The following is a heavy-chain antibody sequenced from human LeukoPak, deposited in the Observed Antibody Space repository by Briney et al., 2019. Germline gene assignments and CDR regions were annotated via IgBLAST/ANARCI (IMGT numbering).Heavy chain of an antibody. V-gene: IGHV3-21*01. CDR1: GFTFSSYS. D-gene: IGHD2-15*01. CDR2: ISSSSSYI. CDR3: ASRSKYCSGGSCSSSDAFDI. Sequence: GGSLRLSCAASGFTFSSYSMNWVRQAPGKGLEWVSSISSSSSYIYYADSVKGRFTISRDNAKNSLYLQMNSLRAEDTAVYYCASRSKYCSGGSCSSSDAFDIWGQGTMVTVSS. J-gene: IGHJ3*02.